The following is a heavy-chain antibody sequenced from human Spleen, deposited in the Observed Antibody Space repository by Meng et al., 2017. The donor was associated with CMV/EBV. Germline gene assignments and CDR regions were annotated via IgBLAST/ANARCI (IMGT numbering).Heavy chain of an antibody. CDR3: ARDRGGFSYGLDY. J-gene: IGHJ4*02. Sequence: ASVKVSCKASGYTFTGYYLHWVRQAPGQGLEWMGWINPNSGGTNYAQKFQGRATMTRDTSISTGYMELSRLRSADTAMYYCARDRGGFSYGLDYWGQGMLVTVSS. CDR1: GYTFTGYY. D-gene: IGHD5-18*01. V-gene: IGHV1-2*02. CDR2: INPNSGGT.